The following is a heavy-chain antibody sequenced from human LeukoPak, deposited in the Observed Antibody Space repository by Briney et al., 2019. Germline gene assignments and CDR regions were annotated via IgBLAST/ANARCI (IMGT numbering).Heavy chain of an antibody. CDR1: GFTFNDYG. J-gene: IGHJ4*02. CDR3: AKDYVLRFLGGIPFDS. Sequence: GGSLRLSCEASGFTFNDYGMHWVRHAPGKGLEWVSVISYDGNSKYYADSVKGRFTVSRDNSKNTLFLQMDSLRPEDTAIYYCAKDYVLRFLGGIPFDSWGQGTLVTVSS. CDR2: ISYDGNSK. D-gene: IGHD3-3*01. V-gene: IGHV3-30*19.